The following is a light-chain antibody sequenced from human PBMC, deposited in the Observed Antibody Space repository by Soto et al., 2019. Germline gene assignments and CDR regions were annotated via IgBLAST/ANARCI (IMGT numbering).Light chain of an antibody. J-gene: IGLJ1*01. CDR3: SSYTKSATSV. V-gene: IGLV2-14*01. CDR1: SSDVGRYNY. CDR2: EVS. Sequence: QSALAQPASVSGSPGQSITISCTGTSSDVGRYNYVSWYQQHPGKAPKLMIHEVSYRPSGVSSRFSGSKSGNTASPTIYGLQAEDVAEYHCSSYTKSATSVFGRGTKVTVL.